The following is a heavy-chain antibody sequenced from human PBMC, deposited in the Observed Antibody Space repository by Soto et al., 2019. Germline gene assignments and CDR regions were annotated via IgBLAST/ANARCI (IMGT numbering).Heavy chain of an antibody. D-gene: IGHD3-22*01. CDR2: FYYSGST. CDR3: ARHLYYYDSSGYSPFDN. CDR1: GGSISSSTYY. Sequence: ETLSLTCTVSGGSISSSTYYWGWIRQPPGTGLEWIGTFYYSGSTYYNPSLRSRVTISVDASKNQFSLKLSSVTAADTAVYYCARHLYYYDSSGYSPFDNWGQGTLVTVSS. J-gene: IGHJ4*02. V-gene: IGHV4-39*01.